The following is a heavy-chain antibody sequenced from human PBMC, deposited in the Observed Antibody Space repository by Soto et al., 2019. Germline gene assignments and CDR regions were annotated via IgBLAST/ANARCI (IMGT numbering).Heavy chain of an antibody. CDR2: VKSKTHGGTT. Sequence: EVQLVESGGGSVKPGGSLRLSCAGSGFTFSNAWMNWVRQAPGKGLEWVGRVKSKTHGGTTDYAAPVKGRFTISRDDSENTVFLQMNSLKTEDTAVYYCATGGYYPDYWGQGTLVTVSS. D-gene: IGHD3-10*01. V-gene: IGHV3-15*01. J-gene: IGHJ4*02. CDR1: GFTFSNAW. CDR3: ATGGYYPDY.